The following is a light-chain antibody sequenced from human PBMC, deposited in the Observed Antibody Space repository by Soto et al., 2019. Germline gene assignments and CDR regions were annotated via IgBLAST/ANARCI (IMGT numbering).Light chain of an antibody. J-gene: IGKJ1*01. Sequence: DVQMTQSPSSLSASVGDRITITCRASQSISTYLNWYQQKPGKAPRLLMYAASRLQSGVPSRFSGSGSGTEFTLTISSLQPEDFATYYCQQSYSAPGAFGQGTKVEIK. V-gene: IGKV1-39*01. CDR1: QSISTY. CDR2: AAS. CDR3: QQSYSAPGA.